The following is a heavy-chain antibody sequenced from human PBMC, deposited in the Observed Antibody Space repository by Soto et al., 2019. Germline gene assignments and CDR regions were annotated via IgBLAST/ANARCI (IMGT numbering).Heavy chain of an antibody. CDR2: INHSGST. V-gene: IGHV4-34*01. CDR1: GGSFSGYY. J-gene: IGHJ3*02. Sequence: SSETLSLTCAVYGGSFSGYYWSWIRQPPGKGLEWIGEINHSGSTNYNPSLKSRVTISVDTSKNQFSLKLSSVTAADTAVYYCARVAPQWLGRSQRAFDIWGQGTMVTVSS. D-gene: IGHD6-19*01. CDR3: ARVAPQWLGRSQRAFDI.